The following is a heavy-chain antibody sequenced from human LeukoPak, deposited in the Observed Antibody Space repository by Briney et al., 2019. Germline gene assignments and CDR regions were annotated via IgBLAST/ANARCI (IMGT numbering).Heavy chain of an antibody. CDR2: ITSSSSYT. CDR1: GCTFSDYY. CDR3: AGQGYKWNDGSDNWFDP. V-gene: IGHV3-11*03. Sequence: GGSLRLSCAASGCTFSDYYMSWIRQAPGKGLEWVSYITSSSSYTNFADSVKGRFTISRDNAKNSLYLQMNSLRAEDTAVYYCAGQGYKWNDGSDNWFDPWGQGTLVTVSS. D-gene: IGHD1-1*01. J-gene: IGHJ5*02.